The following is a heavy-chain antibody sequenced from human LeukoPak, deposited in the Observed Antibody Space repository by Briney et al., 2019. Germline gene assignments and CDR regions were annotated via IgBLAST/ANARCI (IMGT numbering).Heavy chain of an antibody. CDR1: GYTFTGYY. CDR2: INPNSGGT. CDR3: ARGLLRDSSSWPHWFDP. J-gene: IGHJ5*02. V-gene: IGHV1-2*06. D-gene: IGHD6-13*01. Sequence: ASVKVSCKASGYTFTGYYMHWVRQAPGQGLEWMGRINPNSGGTNYAQKFQGRVTMTRDTSISTAYMELSRLRSDDTAVYHCARGLLRDSSSWPHWFDPWGQGTLVTVSS.